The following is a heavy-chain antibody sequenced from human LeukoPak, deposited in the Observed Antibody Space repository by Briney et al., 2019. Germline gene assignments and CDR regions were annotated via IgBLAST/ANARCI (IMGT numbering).Heavy chain of an antibody. Sequence: ASVKVSCKASGYTFTSYDINWVRQATGQGLEWMGWMNPNSGNTGYAQKFQGRVTMTRNTSISTAYMELSSLRSEDTAMYYCARSSGYYSRFDYWGQGTLVTVSS. V-gene: IGHV1-8*01. J-gene: IGHJ4*02. CDR2: MNPNSGNT. CDR3: ARSSGYYSRFDY. CDR1: GYTFTSYD. D-gene: IGHD3-22*01.